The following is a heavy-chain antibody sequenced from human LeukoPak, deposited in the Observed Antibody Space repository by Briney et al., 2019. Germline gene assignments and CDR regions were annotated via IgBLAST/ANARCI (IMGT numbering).Heavy chain of an antibody. Sequence: PGGSLRLSCAASGFTFSSYEMNWVRQAPGKGLEGVSYISSSGSTIYYADSVKGRFTISRDNAKNSLYLQMNSLRAEDTAVYYCARGEGLRYFDWLLTPFDYWGQGTLVTVSS. J-gene: IGHJ4*02. CDR1: GFTFSSYE. D-gene: IGHD3-9*01. CDR2: ISSSGSTI. CDR3: ARGEGLRYFDWLLTPFDY. V-gene: IGHV3-48*03.